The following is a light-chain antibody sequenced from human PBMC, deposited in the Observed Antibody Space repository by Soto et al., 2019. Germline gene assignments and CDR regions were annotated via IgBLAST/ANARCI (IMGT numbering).Light chain of an antibody. V-gene: IGLV2-14*01. CDR1: SSDVGRYNY. CDR3: SSYTGVNTTLVV. Sequence: QSVLTQPASVSGSPGQSITISCTGTSSDVGRYNYVSWYQHHPGKAPKLMIYAVNNRPSGVSDRFSGFKSGNTASLTISGLQAEDEADYYCSSYTGVNTTLVVFGGGTKLTVL. CDR2: AVN. J-gene: IGLJ2*01.